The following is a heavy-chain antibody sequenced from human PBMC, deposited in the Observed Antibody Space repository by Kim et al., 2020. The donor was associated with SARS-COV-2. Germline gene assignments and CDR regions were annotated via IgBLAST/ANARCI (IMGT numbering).Heavy chain of an antibody. Sequence: SVKVSCKASGGTFSNYAISWVRQAPGQGLEWMGRIIPILGAANYAQKFQGRVTMTADKSTGTAYMELSSLRSEDTAVYYCARERGESGSYYYYYYMDVW. J-gene: IGHJ6*03. CDR2: IIPILGAA. V-gene: IGHV1-69*04. CDR1: GGTFSNYA. D-gene: IGHD3-10*01. CDR3: ARERGESGSYYYYYYMDV.